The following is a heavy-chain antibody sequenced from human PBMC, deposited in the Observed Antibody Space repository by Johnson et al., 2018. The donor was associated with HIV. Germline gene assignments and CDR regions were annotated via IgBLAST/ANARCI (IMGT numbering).Heavy chain of an antibody. J-gene: IGHJ3*02. CDR3: ARGVRNSYGYLLGTFDI. D-gene: IGHD5-18*01. Sequence: VQLVESGGGVVQPGGSLRLSCVVSGFPFSSFWMHWVRQTPGKGLEWVANINQDGSEKYYVDSVKGRFTISTDNSKNTLYLQMNSLRREDTAVYYCARGVRNSYGYLLGTFDIWGQGTMVTVSS. V-gene: IGHV3-7*01. CDR2: INQDGSEK. CDR1: GFPFSSFW.